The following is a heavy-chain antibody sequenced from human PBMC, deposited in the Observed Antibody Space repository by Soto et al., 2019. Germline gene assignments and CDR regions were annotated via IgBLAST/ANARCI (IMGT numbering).Heavy chain of an antibody. V-gene: IGHV3-33*01. CDR3: ASPGGPYEYGFVY. D-gene: IGHD6-6*01. J-gene: IGHJ4*02. Sequence: GGSLRLSCAASGFTFSSYGMHWVRQAPGKGLEWVAVIWYDGSNKYYADSVKGRFTISRDNSKNTLYLQMNSLRAEDTAVYYCASPGGPYEYGFVYWGQGTLVTVSS. CDR2: IWYDGSNK. CDR1: GFTFSSYG.